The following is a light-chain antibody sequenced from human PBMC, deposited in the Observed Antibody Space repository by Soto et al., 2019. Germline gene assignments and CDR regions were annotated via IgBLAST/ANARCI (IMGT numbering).Light chain of an antibody. CDR3: QDSDSPPWT. Sequence: IVFIQSRATLSLSPLERATLSCRASQRSSSTFLAWYQQKPGKAPRLLIYGASSRPTGIPDRFSGSGSGSEFTLTINRLEPEDFAVYYCQDSDSPPWTFGQGTKVDIK. CDR1: QRSSSTF. J-gene: IGKJ1*01. CDR2: GAS. V-gene: IGKV3-20*01.